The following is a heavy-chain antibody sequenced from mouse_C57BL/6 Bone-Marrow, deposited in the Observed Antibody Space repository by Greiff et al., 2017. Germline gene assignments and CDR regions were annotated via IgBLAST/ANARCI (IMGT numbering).Heavy chain of an antibody. Sequence: VQLQQPGAELVRPGSSVKLSCKASGYTFTSYWMHWVKQRPIHGLEWIGNIDPSDSETHYNQKFKDKATLTVDKSSSSAYMQLSSLTSEDSAVYYCARWDYCGSSYPWYFDVWGTGTTVTVSS. V-gene: IGHV1-52*01. CDR3: ARWDYCGSSYPWYFDV. CDR1: GYTFTSYW. CDR2: IDPSDSET. D-gene: IGHD1-1*01. J-gene: IGHJ1*03.